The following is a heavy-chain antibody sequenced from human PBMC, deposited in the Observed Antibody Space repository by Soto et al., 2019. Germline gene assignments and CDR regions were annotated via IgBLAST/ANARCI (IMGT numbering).Heavy chain of an antibody. CDR3: TTASPRHQLPYYFDY. Sequence: PGGSLRLSCAASGFTFSNAWINWVRQAPGKGLEWVGRIKSKTDGGTPDYAAPVKGRFAISRDDSKNTLYLQMNSLKTEDTAVYYCTTASPRHQLPYYFDYWGQGTLVTVSS. V-gene: IGHV3-15*07. D-gene: IGHD2-2*01. CDR1: GFTFSNAW. CDR2: IKSKTDGGTP. J-gene: IGHJ4*02.